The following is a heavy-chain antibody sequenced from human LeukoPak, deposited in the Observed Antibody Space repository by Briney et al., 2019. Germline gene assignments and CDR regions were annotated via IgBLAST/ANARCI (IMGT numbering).Heavy chain of an antibody. D-gene: IGHD1-26*01. CDR2: VYSGGGT. J-gene: IGHJ3*02. Sequence: GGSLRLSCVASGFTFTSYWMHWVRQAPGKGLEWVSVVYSGGGTYYADSVKGRFTISRDISKNTLYLQMNSLRVEDTAVYYCARGVGQDAFDIWGQGTMVTVSS. CDR3: ARGVGQDAFDI. V-gene: IGHV3-53*01. CDR1: GFTFTSYW.